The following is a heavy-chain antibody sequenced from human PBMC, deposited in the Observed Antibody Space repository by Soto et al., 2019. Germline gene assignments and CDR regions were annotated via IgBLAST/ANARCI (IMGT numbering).Heavy chain of an antibody. V-gene: IGHV4-59*01. CDR3: ARAPLLYCTNGVRYLGAFDP. Sequence: SETLSLTCTVSDGSISSYYWSWIRQPPGKGLEWIGYIYYSGSTNYNPSLKSRVTISVDTSKNQFSLKLSSVTAADTAVYYCARAPLLYCTNGVRYLGAFDPWGQGTLVTVSS. D-gene: IGHD2-8*01. CDR2: IYYSGST. CDR1: DGSISSYY. J-gene: IGHJ5*02.